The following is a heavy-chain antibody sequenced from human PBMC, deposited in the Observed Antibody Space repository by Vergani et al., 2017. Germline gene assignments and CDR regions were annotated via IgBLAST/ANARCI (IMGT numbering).Heavy chain of an antibody. CDR2: ISGSGGST. D-gene: IGHD2-2*01. Sequence: EVQLLESGGGLVQPGGSLRLSCAASGFTFSSYAMSWVRQAPGKGLEWVSAISGSGGSTYYADSVTGRFTISRDNSKNTLYLQMNSLRAEDTAVYYCAKDRVGGVVPADAYYFDYWGQGTLVTVSS. J-gene: IGHJ4*02. CDR3: AKDRVGGVVPADAYYFDY. CDR1: GFTFSSYA. V-gene: IGHV3-23*01.